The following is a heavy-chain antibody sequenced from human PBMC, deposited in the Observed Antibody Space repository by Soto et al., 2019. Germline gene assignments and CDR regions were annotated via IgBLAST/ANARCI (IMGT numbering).Heavy chain of an antibody. J-gene: IGHJ4*02. Sequence: QITLKESGPTLVKPTQTLTLTCTFSGFSLSTSGVGVGWIRQPPGKALEWLALIYWNDDKRYSPSLKSRLTITKDTSKNQVVLTMTNMDPVDTATYYCAHRVGLYSNFDYWGQGTLVTVSS. CDR3: AHRVGLYSNFDY. CDR1: GFSLSTSGVG. CDR2: IYWNDDK. D-gene: IGHD2-8*01. V-gene: IGHV2-5*01.